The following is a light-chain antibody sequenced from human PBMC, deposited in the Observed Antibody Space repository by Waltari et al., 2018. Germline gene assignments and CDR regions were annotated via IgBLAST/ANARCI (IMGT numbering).Light chain of an antibody. CDR3: QQYSDWPLT. CDR1: RSVDSN. V-gene: IGKV3-15*01. CDR2: GAS. J-gene: IGKJ4*01. Sequence: EIVVTQSPATLSVSPGEGVTLSCSTSRSVDSNLAWYQQKPGQAPRLLIYGASTRATGCPARFSGSGSGTDFSLSISSLQSEDFAVYHCQQYSDWPLTFGGGTKVEIK.